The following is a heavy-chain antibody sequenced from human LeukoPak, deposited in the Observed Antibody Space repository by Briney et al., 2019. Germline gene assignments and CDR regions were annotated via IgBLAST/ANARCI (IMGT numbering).Heavy chain of an antibody. D-gene: IGHD2-15*01. J-gene: IGHJ4*02. Sequence: SVKVSFKASGGTFSSYAISWVRQAPGQGLEWMGGIIPIFGTANYAQKFQGRVTITADESTSTAYMELSSLRSEDTAVYYCARSGVVVVALYYFDYWGQGTLVTVSS. CDR1: GGTFSSYA. V-gene: IGHV1-69*13. CDR2: IIPIFGTA. CDR3: ARSGVVVVALYYFDY.